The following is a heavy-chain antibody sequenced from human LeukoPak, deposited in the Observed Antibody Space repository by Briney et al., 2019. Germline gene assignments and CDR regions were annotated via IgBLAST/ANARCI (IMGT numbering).Heavy chain of an antibody. Sequence: ASVKVSCKASGYAFTSYDINWVRQATGQGLEWMGWMNPNSGNTGYAQKFQGRVTITRNTSISTAYMELSSLRSEDTAVYYCARGRPWFGEPLDYWGQGTLVTVSS. J-gene: IGHJ4*02. CDR2: MNPNSGNT. D-gene: IGHD3-10*01. V-gene: IGHV1-8*03. CDR1: GYAFTSYD. CDR3: ARGRPWFGEPLDY.